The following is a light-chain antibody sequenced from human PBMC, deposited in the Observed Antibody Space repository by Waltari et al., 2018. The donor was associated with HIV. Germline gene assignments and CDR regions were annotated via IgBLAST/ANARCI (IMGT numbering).Light chain of an antibody. V-gene: IGLV1-40*01. Sequence: QSVLTQPPSVSVAPGQRVTISCTGNSFNIGAGHDVHWYQQFPGTAPRLLIHGNTKLPSGVPDRVSGSNSDTSASLAITGLEAEDEADYYCQSYDRSLTGWVFGGGTKLTVL. CDR3: QSYDRSLTGWV. CDR1: SFNIGAGHD. J-gene: IGLJ3*02. CDR2: GNT.